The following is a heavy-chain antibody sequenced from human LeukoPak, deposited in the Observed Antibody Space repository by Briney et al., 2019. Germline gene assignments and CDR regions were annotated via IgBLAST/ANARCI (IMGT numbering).Heavy chain of an antibody. J-gene: IGHJ6*02. CDR1: GFDFSIHW. Sequence: RPGGSLRLSCAASGFDFSIHWMHWVRQAPGKGLIWFSRTNSDGSSTIYADSVKGRFTVSRDNAKNTVYLQMNSLRVEDTAVYYCARIVRYGSAPLSSFGLDVWGQGTTVIVSS. CDR2: TNSDGSST. D-gene: IGHD3-10*01. V-gene: IGHV3-74*01. CDR3: ARIVRYGSAPLSSFGLDV.